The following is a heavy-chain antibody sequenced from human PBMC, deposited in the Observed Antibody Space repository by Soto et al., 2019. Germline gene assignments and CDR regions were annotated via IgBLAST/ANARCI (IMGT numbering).Heavy chain of an antibody. D-gene: IGHD1-7*01. CDR3: ASDFRTRGWFRQAGNFAMDV. Sequence: QVQLVQSGAEVRKPGASVKVSCKASGYPYTNSYMHWVRQAPGQGLEWMGWIHPNTGGTNYAQKFQGRVTMSRATSVSTVDMELNRLTSDDTAIYFCASDFRTRGWFRQAGNFAMDVWGQGTTVTVS. CDR1: GYPYTNSY. V-gene: IGHV1-2*02. CDR2: IHPNTGGT. J-gene: IGHJ6*02.